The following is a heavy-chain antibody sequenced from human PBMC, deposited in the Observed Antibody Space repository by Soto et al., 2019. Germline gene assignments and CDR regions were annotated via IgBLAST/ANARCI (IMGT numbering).Heavy chain of an antibody. CDR1: GFTFSDFG. D-gene: IGHD1-20*01. V-gene: IGHV3-33*01. CDR2: IWYDGSYQ. J-gene: IGHJ5*02. Sequence: QVQLVESGGGVIQPGRSLRLSCKASGFTFSDFGMHWVRQAPGKGLEWVSAIWYDGSYQYYADPVRGRFTTYRDNSNNSLFLQMKSLRVEDTAVYYCARDRLITYGAKIAPDHWGQGALVIVSS. CDR3: ARDRLITYGAKIAPDH.